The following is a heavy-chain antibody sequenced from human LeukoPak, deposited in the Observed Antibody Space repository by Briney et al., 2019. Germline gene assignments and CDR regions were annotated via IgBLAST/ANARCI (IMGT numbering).Heavy chain of an antibody. D-gene: IGHD2-2*01. V-gene: IGHV3-30*18. CDR3: AKPHYCSSTSCYGESPFAY. J-gene: IGHJ4*02. CDR2: ISYVGSNK. CDR1: GFTFSSYG. Sequence: GGSLRLSCAASGFTFSSYGMHWVRQAPGKGLEWVAVISYVGSNKYYTDSVKGRFTISRDNSKNTLYLQMNSLRAEDTAVYYCAKPHYCSSTSCYGESPFAYWGQGTLVTVSS.